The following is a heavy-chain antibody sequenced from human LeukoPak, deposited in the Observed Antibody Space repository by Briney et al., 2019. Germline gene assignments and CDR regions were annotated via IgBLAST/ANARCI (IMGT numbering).Heavy chain of an antibody. CDR2: MSGSGDST. CDR1: GFTFSSFG. Sequence: PGGSLRLSCAASGFTFSSFGMSWVRQAPGKGLEWVSAMSGSGDSTYYADSVKGRFTISRDNSKNTLYLQMNSLRAEDTAVYYCAMYYDFWSGYSRSCYFDYWGQGTLVTVSS. J-gene: IGHJ4*02. D-gene: IGHD3-3*01. V-gene: IGHV3-23*01. CDR3: AMYYDFWSGYSRSCYFDY.